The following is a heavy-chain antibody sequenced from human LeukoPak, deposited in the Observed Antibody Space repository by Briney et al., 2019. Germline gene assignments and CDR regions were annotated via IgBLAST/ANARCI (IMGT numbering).Heavy chain of an antibody. Sequence: TSETLSLTCTVSGGSISSYYWSWIRQPAGKGLEWIGRIYTSGSTNYNPSLKSRVTMSVDTSKNQFSLKLSSVTAADTAVYYCARVRFGVGYYYMDVWGKGTTVTISS. CDR2: IYTSGST. CDR3: ARVRFGVGYYYMDV. D-gene: IGHD3-10*01. V-gene: IGHV4-4*07. CDR1: GGSISSYY. J-gene: IGHJ6*03.